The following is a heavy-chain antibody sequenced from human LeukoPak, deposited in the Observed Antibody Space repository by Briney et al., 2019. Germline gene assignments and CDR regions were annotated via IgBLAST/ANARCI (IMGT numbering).Heavy chain of an antibody. V-gene: IGHV4-39*01. Sequence: SETLSLTCTVSGGSISSSSYYWGWIRQPPGKGLEWIGSIYYSGSTYYNPSLKSRVTISVDTSKNQFSLKLSSVTAADTAVYYCARQAIVVVTRGAFDIWGQGTMVTVSS. D-gene: IGHD3-22*01. CDR3: ARQAIVVVTRGAFDI. CDR1: GGSISSSSYY. CDR2: IYYSGST. J-gene: IGHJ3*02.